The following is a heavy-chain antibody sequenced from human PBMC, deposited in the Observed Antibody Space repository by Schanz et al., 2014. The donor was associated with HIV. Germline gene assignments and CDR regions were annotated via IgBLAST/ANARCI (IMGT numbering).Heavy chain of an antibody. J-gene: IGHJ6*02. CDR1: GYTFTNYY. CDR3: ARDHRDSSKGMDV. CDR2: INPKSGGT. D-gene: IGHD3-22*01. V-gene: IGHV1-2*02. Sequence: QVQLVQSGAEVKKPGASVKVSCKASGYTFTNYYIHWVRQAPGQGLEWMGWINPKSGGTNYAQKFQGRVTMTRGTSINTAYMELSRLRSDDTAVYHCARDHRDSSKGMDVWGQGTTVTVPS.